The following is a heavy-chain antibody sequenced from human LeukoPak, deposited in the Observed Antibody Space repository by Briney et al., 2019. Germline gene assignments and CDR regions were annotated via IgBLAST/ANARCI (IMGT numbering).Heavy chain of an antibody. D-gene: IGHD3-10*01. J-gene: IGHJ4*02. CDR2: INPDGSTT. Sequence: PGGSLRLSCAASGFSISTYWIHWVRQAPGKGLVWVSRINPDGSTTYYADSVKGRITISRDNAKNTLYLQMNSLRAEDTAVYYCVRGVADSYGQFDNWGQETLVTVPS. V-gene: IGHV3-74*01. CDR1: GFSISTYW. CDR3: VRGVADSYGQFDN.